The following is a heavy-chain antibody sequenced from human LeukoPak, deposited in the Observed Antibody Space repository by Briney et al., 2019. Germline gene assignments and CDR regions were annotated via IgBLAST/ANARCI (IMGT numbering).Heavy chain of an antibody. J-gene: IGHJ4*02. Sequence: SETLSLTCTVSGSSLSSGDYYWNWIRQPAGEGLVWIGRSSTSGSTSYNPSFKSRVTISVDTSKNQFSLNLTSVSAADTAVYYCARDLTDYGDYEVYWSQGALVTVSS. D-gene: IGHD4-17*01. CDR3: ARDLTDYGDYEVY. CDR2: SSTSGST. V-gene: IGHV4-61*02. CDR1: GSSLSSGDYY.